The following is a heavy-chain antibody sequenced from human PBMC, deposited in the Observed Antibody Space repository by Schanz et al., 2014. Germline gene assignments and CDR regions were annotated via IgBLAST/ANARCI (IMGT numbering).Heavy chain of an antibody. CDR2: ISSSSSTR. V-gene: IGHV3-11*04. J-gene: IGHJ3*02. Sequence: VQLLESGGGLVQPGGSLRLSCAASGFSFSDYYMSWIRQAPGKGLEWVSYISSSSSTRYYADSVKGRFTISRDNAKNSLFLQMNSLRAEDTAVYYCARKMKLGVYGGKGHDSLDIWGQGTMVTVSS. D-gene: IGHD4-17*01. CDR3: ARKMKLGVYGGKGHDSLDI. CDR1: GFSFSDYY.